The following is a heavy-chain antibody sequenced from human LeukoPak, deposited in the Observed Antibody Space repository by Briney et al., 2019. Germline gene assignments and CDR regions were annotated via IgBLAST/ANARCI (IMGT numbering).Heavy chain of an antibody. Sequence: GESLRVSCKGSGYSFTTYWIGWVRQMPGKGLEWMGIIYPGDSDTRYSPSFQGQVTIPADKSSSTAYLQWSSLKASDTAMYYCARGVRSGVWFDPWGQGTLVTVSS. CDR3: ARGVRSGVWFDP. D-gene: IGHD1-1*01. CDR2: IYPGDSDT. V-gene: IGHV5-51*01. CDR1: GYSFTTYW. J-gene: IGHJ5*02.